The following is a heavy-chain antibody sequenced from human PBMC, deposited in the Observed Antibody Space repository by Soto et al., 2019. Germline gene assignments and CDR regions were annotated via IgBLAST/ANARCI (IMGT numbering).Heavy chain of an antibody. V-gene: IGHV4-34*01. J-gene: IGHJ4*02. Sequence: QVQLQQWGAGLLKPSETLSLTCAVYGGSFSGYSWTWIRQPPGTGLEWIGEINHTGSTNYNPSLKIRVTISVDTSKNPFSLKLTSVTAADTAVYYCARDKITGLFDYWGQGTLVTVSS. CDR2: INHTGST. D-gene: IGHD2-8*02. CDR3: ARDKITGLFDY. CDR1: GGSFSGYS.